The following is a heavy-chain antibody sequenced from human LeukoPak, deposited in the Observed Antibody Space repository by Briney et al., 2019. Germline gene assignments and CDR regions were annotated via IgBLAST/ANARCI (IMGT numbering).Heavy chain of an antibody. CDR2: INHSGST. J-gene: IGHJ4*02. V-gene: IGHV4-34*01. CDR1: GGSFSGYY. D-gene: IGHD3-10*01. Sequence: SETLSLTCAVYGGSFSGYYWSWIRQPPGKGLEWIGEINHSGSTNYNPSLKSRVTISVDTSKNQFSLKLSSVTAADTAVYYCARGFFYYYGSGSYRYWGQGTLVTVSS. CDR3: ARGFFYYYGSGSYRY.